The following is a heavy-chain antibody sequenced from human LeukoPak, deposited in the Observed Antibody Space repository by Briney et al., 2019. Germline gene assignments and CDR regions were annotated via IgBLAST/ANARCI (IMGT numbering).Heavy chain of an antibody. CDR1: GFTFSSYE. Sequence: PVGSLRLSCAASGFTFSSYEMNWVRQAPGKGLEWISFISTSDTIYYADSVKGRFTISRDNPKNSLYLQMSSLRAEDTAVYYCARDLMTTVTTVDYWGQGTLVTVSS. CDR2: ISTSDTI. D-gene: IGHD4-17*01. J-gene: IGHJ4*02. CDR3: ARDLMTTVTTVDY. V-gene: IGHV3-48*03.